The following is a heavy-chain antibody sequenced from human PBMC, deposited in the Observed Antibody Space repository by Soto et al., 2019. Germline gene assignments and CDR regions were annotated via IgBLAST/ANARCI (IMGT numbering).Heavy chain of an antibody. J-gene: IGHJ4*02. CDR2: IFWNDDE. CDR3: VHTGYSYDPFGY. D-gene: IGHD5-18*01. V-gene: IGHV2-5*01. Sequence: GPTLVNPTRTLTLTCPFSGFSLTTSGVGVGWIRQPPGKALEWLALIFWNDDERYSPSLKSRLTITKDTSKNQVVLTMTNMDPVDTXTYYCVHTGYSYDPFGYWGRGTLVTVSS. CDR1: GFSLTTSGVG.